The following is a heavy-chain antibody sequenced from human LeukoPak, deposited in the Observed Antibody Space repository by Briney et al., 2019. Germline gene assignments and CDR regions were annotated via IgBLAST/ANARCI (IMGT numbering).Heavy chain of an antibody. J-gene: IGHJ4*02. V-gene: IGHV1-69*13. CDR3: ATDASIYDSRGYYYLW. Sequence: SVKVSCKASGYTFTSYDISWVRQAPGQGLEWMGGIIPMFGRANYAQKFQGRLTITADESSTTAYMELSGLRSEDTAVYYCATDASIYDSRGYYYLWWGQGTLVTVSS. CDR1: GYTFTSYD. D-gene: IGHD3-22*01. CDR2: IIPMFGRA.